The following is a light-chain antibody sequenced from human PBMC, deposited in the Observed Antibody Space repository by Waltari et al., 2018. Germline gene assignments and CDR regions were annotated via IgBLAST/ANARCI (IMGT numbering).Light chain of an antibody. J-gene: IGKJ3*01. V-gene: IGKV3-11*01. CDR2: DAS. CDR3: QQRSNWPPIT. CDR1: QSVRSY. Sequence: EIVLTQSPATLSLSPGERATLPCRASQSVRSYLAWYQQTPGQAPRLLIYDASNRATGIPARFSGSGSGTDFTLTISSLEPEDFAVYYCQQRSNWPPITFGPGTKVDIK.